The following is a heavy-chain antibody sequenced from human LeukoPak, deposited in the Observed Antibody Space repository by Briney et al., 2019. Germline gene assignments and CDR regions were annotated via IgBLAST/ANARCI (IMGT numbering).Heavy chain of an antibody. J-gene: IGHJ3*02. CDR3: ARGKLPGDDAFDI. V-gene: IGHV3-7*01. CDR2: IKQDGSEK. CDR1: GFTFSSYW. Sequence: EGSLRLSCAASGFTFSSYWMSWVRQAPGKGLEWVANIKQDGSEKYYVDSVKGRFTISRDNAKNSLYLQMNSLRAEDTAVYYCARGKLPGDDAFDIWGQGTMVTVSS.